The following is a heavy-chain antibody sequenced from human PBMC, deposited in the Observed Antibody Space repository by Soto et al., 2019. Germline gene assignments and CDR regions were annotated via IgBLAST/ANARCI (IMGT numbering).Heavy chain of an antibody. Sequence: QVQLVQSGAEVKKPGASVKVSCKASGYIFTNYYLHWVRQAPGQGLEWMGMVSPTGDSTPYTQKFQGRVTMTRDTSTSTVYMELSSLRSEDTAMYYCARDWELGYWGHGTLVIVSS. V-gene: IGHV1-46*01. J-gene: IGHJ4*01. CDR2: VSPTGDST. CDR1: GYIFTNYY. D-gene: IGHD1-26*01. CDR3: ARDWELGY.